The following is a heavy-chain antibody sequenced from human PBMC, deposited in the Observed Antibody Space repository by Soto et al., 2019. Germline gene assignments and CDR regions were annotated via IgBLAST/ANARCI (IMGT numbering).Heavy chain of an antibody. CDR2: INPNGGGT. CDR1: GYIFPDYY. D-gene: IGHD6-6*01. CDR3: ARGEQLVHFDS. Sequence: DSVKVSCKASGYIFPDYYVHWVRQAPGEGLEWMGRINPNGGGTNYAQKFEGWVTMTTDTSISTAYMELSRLNFDDTAVYYCARGEQLVHFDSWGQGTLVTVSS. V-gene: IGHV1-2*04. J-gene: IGHJ4*01.